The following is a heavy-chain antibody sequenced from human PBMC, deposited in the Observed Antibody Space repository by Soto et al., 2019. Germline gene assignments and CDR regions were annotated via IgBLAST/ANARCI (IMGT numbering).Heavy chain of an antibody. CDR1: GGTFSSYA. J-gene: IGHJ3*02. D-gene: IGHD3-3*01. V-gene: IGHV1-69*01. CDR3: ALERPLTIFGVVIERNAFDI. Sequence: QVQLVQSGAEVKKPGSSVKVSCKASGGTFSSYAISWVRQAPGQGLEWMGGIIPIFGTANYAQKFQGRVTITADESTSTAYMELSSLRSEDTAVYYCALERPLTIFGVVIERNAFDIWGQGTMVTVSS. CDR2: IIPIFGTA.